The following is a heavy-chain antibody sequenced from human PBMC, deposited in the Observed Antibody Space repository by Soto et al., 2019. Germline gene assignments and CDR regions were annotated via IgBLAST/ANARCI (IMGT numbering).Heavy chain of an antibody. D-gene: IGHD6-19*01. Sequence: PGGSLRLSCAASGFTFSSYGMHWVRQAPGKGLEWVAVIWYDGSNKYYADSVKGRFTISRDNSKNTLYLQMNSLRAEDTAVYYCARDELGAVAGTSDYYYGMDVWGQGTTVTVSS. V-gene: IGHV3-33*01. J-gene: IGHJ6*02. CDR3: ARDELGAVAGTSDYYYGMDV. CDR1: GFTFSSYG. CDR2: IWYDGSNK.